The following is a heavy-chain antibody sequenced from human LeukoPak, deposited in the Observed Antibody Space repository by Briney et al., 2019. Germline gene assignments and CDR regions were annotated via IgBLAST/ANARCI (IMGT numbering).Heavy chain of an antibody. CDR2: ISYDGSNK. J-gene: IGHJ4*02. CDR3: ARESEDSSSWYSGSDFDY. V-gene: IGHV3-30-3*01. CDR1: RFTFSSYA. Sequence: PGRSLRLSCAASRFTFSSYAMHWVRQAPGKGLEWVAVISYDGSNKYYADSVKGRFTISRDNSKNTLYLQMNSLRAEDTAVYYCARESEDSSSWYSGSDFDYWGQGTLVTVSS. D-gene: IGHD6-13*01.